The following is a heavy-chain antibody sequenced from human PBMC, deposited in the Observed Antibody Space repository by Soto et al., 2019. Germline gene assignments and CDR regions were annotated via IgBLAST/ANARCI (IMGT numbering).Heavy chain of an antibody. J-gene: IGHJ3*02. D-gene: IGHD2-2*01. CDR3: AGRYCSSTSCYRRAFDI. V-gene: IGHV4-34*01. Sequence: QVQLQQWGAGLLKPSETLSLTCAVYGGSFSGYYWSWIRQPPGKGLEWIGEINHSGSTNYNPSLKSRVTISVDTSKNQFSLKLSSVTAADTAVYYCAGRYCSSTSCYRRAFDIWGQGTMVTVSS. CDR2: INHSGST. CDR1: GGSFSGYY.